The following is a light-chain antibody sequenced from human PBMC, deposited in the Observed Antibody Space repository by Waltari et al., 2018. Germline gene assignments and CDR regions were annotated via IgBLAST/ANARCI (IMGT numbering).Light chain of an antibody. CDR2: WAS. CDR3: QQYYSIPWT. Sequence: DFVMTQSTDSLAVSLGERASLNCKPSPTLFYTSNNKNSLAWYQQKPGQAPKLLIYWASTRQSGVPDRFSGSGSGTDFTLTISSLQAEDVALYYCQQYYSIPWTFGQGTKVEIK. J-gene: IGKJ1*01. V-gene: IGKV4-1*01. CDR1: PTLFYTSNNKNS.